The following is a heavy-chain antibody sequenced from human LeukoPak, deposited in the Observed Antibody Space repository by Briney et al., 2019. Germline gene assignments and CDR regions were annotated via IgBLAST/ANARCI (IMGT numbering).Heavy chain of an antibody. CDR3: ARLGAGPTYYDFWSGYSSFYFDY. CDR1: GGSTSGGNYF. CDR2: ISSSGNT. V-gene: IGHV4-39*02. Sequence: SETLSLTCIVSGGSTSGGNYFWGWIRRPPGKGLEWIGGISSSGNTYYNPSLKSRITISVDTSKNHFSLKLSSVTAADTAVYYCARLGAGPTYYDFWSGYSSFYFDYWGQGTLVTVSS. J-gene: IGHJ4*02. D-gene: IGHD3-3*01.